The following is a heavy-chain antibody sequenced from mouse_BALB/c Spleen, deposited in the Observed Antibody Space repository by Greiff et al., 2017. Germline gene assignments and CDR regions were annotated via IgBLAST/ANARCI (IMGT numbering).Heavy chain of an antibody. V-gene: IGHV1-18*01. CDR2: INPYNGGT. CDR3: ARSRGYDDGGYFDV. CDR1: GYSFTGYT. J-gene: IGHJ1*01. D-gene: IGHD2-2*01. Sequence: EVKLVESGPELVKPGASMKISCKASGYSFTGYTMNWVKQSHGKNLEWIGLINPYNGGTSYNQKFKGKATLTVDKSSSTAYMELLSLTSEDSAVYYCARSRGYDDGGYFDVWGAGTTVTVSS.